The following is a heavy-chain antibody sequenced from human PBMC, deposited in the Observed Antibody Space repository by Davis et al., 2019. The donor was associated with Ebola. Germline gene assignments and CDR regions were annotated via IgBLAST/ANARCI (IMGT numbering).Heavy chain of an antibody. V-gene: IGHV4-34*01. CDR2: ISHHDGDT. CDR3: ARDSSGSPYSGLDV. D-gene: IGHD6-25*01. J-gene: IGHJ6*02. Sequence: SQTLSLTCAVYGGSFSDYFWSWIRQPPEKGLEWIGEISHHDGDTNYNPSLRSRVAISVDTSKNQFSLKLSSVTAADTAVYYCARDSSGSPYSGLDVWGQGTTVTVSS. CDR1: GGSFSDYF.